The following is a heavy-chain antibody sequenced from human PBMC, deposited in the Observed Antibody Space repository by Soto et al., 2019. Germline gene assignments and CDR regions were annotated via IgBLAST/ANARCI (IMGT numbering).Heavy chain of an antibody. V-gene: IGHV1-18*01. CDR2: ISAYDGNT. CDR1: GYTFTSYG. Sequence: QVQLVQSGAEVKKPGASVKVSCKASGYTFTSYGISWVRQAPGQGLEWLGWISAYDGNTNYAQKLQVRVTMTTDTATSTAYMELRSLRSDDTAVYYCARDEWFGELTPFDYWGQGTLVTVSS. J-gene: IGHJ4*02. D-gene: IGHD3-10*01. CDR3: ARDEWFGELTPFDY.